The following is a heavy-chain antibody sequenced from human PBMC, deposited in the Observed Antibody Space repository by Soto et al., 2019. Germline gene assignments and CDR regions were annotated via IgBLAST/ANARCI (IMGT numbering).Heavy chain of an antibody. D-gene: IGHD6-13*01. J-gene: IGHJ6*04. CDR1: GYTFTGYY. Sequence: ASVKVSCKASGYTFTGYYMHWVRQAPGQGLEWMGWINPNSGGTNYAQKFQGRVTMTRDTSTSTAYMELSSLRSEDTAVYYCARWGYSSSWSGYYYYGMDVWGKGTTVTVSS. V-gene: IGHV1-2*02. CDR3: ARWGYSSSWSGYYYYGMDV. CDR2: INPNSGGT.